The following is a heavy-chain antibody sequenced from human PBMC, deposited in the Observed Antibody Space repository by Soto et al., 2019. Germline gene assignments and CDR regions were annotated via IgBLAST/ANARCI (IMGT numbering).Heavy chain of an antibody. D-gene: IGHD3-22*01. CDR1: GFTFSSYA. CDR3: AKSHYDSSGYYLRGFDY. CDR2: ISGSGGST. J-gene: IGHJ4*02. Sequence: GGSLRLSCAASGFTFSSYAMSWVRQAPGKGLEWVSAISGSGGSTYYADSVKGRFTISRDNSKNTLYLQMNSLRAEDTAVYYCAKSHYDSSGYYLRGFDYWGQGTLVTVSS. V-gene: IGHV3-23*01.